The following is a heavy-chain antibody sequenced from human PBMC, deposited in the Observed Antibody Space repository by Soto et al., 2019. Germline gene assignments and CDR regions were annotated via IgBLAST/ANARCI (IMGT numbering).Heavy chain of an antibody. CDR3: ARASYGSGSYGHWFDP. J-gene: IGHJ5*02. CDR1: GGSISSYY. Sequence: SETLSLTCTVSGGSISSYYWSWIRQPPGKGLEWIGYIYYSGSTNYNPSLKSRVTISVDTSKNQFSLKLSSVTAADTAVYYCARASYGSGSYGHWFDPWGQGTLVTV. D-gene: IGHD3-10*01. V-gene: IGHV4-59*01. CDR2: IYYSGST.